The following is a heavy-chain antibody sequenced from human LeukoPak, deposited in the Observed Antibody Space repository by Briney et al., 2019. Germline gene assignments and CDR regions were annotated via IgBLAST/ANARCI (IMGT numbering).Heavy chain of an antibody. V-gene: IGHV3-64*01. J-gene: IGHJ4*02. D-gene: IGHD2-2*01. CDR2: ISGNGVST. Sequence: GGSLRLSCAASGFTFSSYAMYWVRRTPGKGLEYVSVISGNGVSTHYATSVKGRFTISRDNSKNMLYLQMGSLRAEDMAVYYCTRDASDIVAVPAAVGPFDLWGQGTLVTVSS. CDR1: GFTFSSYA. CDR3: TRDASDIVAVPAAVGPFDL.